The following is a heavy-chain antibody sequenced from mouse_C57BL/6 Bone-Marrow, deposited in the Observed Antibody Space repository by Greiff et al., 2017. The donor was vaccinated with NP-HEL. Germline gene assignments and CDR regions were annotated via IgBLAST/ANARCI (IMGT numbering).Heavy chain of an antibody. J-gene: IGHJ3*01. CDR3: ARGDGNTFAY. D-gene: IGHD2-1*01. V-gene: IGHV5-12*01. CDR2: ISNGGGST. CDR1: GFTFSDYY. Sequence: EVKLVESGGGLVQPGGSLKLSCAASGFTFSDYYMYWVRQTPEKRLEWVAYISNGGGSTYYPDTVKGRFTISRDNAKNTLYLQMSRLKSEDTAMYYCARGDGNTFAYWGQGTLVTVSA.